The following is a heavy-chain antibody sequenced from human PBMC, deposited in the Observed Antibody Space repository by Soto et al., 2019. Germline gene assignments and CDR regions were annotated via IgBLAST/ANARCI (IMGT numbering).Heavy chain of an antibody. CDR3: ARGKLTAAGGGFDP. D-gene: IGHD2-21*02. CDR2: IYYSGST. Sequence: SETLSLTCTVSGGSISSYYWSWIRQPPGKGLEWIGYIYYSGSTNYNPSLKSRVTISVDTSKNQFSLKLSSVTAADTAVYYCARGKLTAAGGGFDPWGQGTLVTVS. J-gene: IGHJ5*02. V-gene: IGHV4-59*01. CDR1: GGSISSYY.